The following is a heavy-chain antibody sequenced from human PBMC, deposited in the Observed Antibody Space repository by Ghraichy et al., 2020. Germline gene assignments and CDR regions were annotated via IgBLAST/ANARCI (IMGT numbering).Heavy chain of an antibody. D-gene: IGHD1-26*01. J-gene: IGHJ5*02. CDR2: TYYTSKWYN. V-gene: IGHV6-1*01. Sequence: SQTLSLTCAISGDSVSSNSAAWNWIRQSPSRGLEWLGRTYYTSKWYNDSAVSVKSRISINPDTSKNQFSVQLNSVTPEDTAVYYCAREVRSGTEVWLDPWGQVILVTVSS. CDR1: GDSVSSNSAA. CDR3: AREVRSGTEVWLDP.